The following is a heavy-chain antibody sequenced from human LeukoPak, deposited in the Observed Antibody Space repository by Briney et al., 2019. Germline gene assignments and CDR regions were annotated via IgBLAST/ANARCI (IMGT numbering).Heavy chain of an antibody. CDR2: IYSGGST. V-gene: IGHV3-66*02. CDR1: GFTVSSNY. J-gene: IGHJ5*02. D-gene: IGHD2-2*01. CDR3: ARARESYCSSTSCYWFDP. Sequence: RGSLRLSCAASGFTVSSNYMSWVRQAPGKGLEWVAVIYSGGSTYYADSVKGRFTIPRDNSRNTLYLQMNSLRAEDTAVYYCARARESYCSSTSCYWFDPWGQGTLVTVSS.